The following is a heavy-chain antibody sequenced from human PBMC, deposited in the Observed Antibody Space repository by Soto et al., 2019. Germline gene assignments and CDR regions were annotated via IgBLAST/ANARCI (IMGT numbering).Heavy chain of an antibody. CDR2: INPNSGGT. D-gene: IGHD3-10*01. J-gene: IGHJ6*02. CDR1: GYTFTDYY. Sequence: ASVKVSCKASGYTFTDYYMHWVRQAPGQGLEWMGWINPNSGGTNYAQKFQGRVTMNRDTSISTAYMELSRLRSDDTAVYYCARVGGLFEALGLPFYYYGLDVWGQGTTVTVSS. CDR3: ARVGGLFEALGLPFYYYGLDV. V-gene: IGHV1-2*02.